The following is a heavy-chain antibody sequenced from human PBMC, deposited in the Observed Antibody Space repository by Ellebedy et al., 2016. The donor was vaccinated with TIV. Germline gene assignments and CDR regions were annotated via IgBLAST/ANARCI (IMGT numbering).Heavy chain of an antibody. CDR1: GFTFSRFW. Sequence: GESLKISCAASGFTFSRFWMAWVRQAPGKGLEWVATINQGGSETYYVDSVKGRFTISRDNSKNTLYLQMNSLRAEDTAVYYCAGGTYWGQGTLVTVSS. V-gene: IGHV3-7*03. J-gene: IGHJ4*02. CDR3: AGGTY. CDR2: INQGGSET.